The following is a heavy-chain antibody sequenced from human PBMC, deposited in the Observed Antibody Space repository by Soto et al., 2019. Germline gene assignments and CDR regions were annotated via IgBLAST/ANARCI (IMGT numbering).Heavy chain of an antibody. CDR2: IIPIFDTA. CDR1: GGTFSSYA. V-gene: IGHV1-69*13. CDR3: AIDYYNSSDYYYY. D-gene: IGHD3-22*01. J-gene: IGHJ4*02. Sequence: SAKVSCKAHGGTFSSYAISWVGQSPGQGLEWMGGIIPIFDTANYAQKFQGRVTITADEFTSTAYMELSGLRSEDTAVYYCAIDYYNSSDYYYYWGQGTLVTVYS.